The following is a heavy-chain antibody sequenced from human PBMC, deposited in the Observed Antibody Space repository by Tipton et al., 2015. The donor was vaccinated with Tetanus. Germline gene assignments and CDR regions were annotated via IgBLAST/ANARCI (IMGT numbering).Heavy chain of an antibody. CDR3: ARRGGYCSGGSCYDSVWFDP. V-gene: IGHV5-51*01. J-gene: IGHJ5*02. D-gene: IGHD2-15*01. Sequence: VQLVQSGAEVKKPGESLKISCKGSGYSFTSYWIGWVRQMPGKGLEWMGIIYPCDSDTRYSPSFQGRVTISADKSISTAYLQWSSLKASDTAMYYCARRGGYCSGGSCYDSVWFDPWGQGTLVTVSS. CDR1: GYSFTSYW. CDR2: IYPCDSDT.